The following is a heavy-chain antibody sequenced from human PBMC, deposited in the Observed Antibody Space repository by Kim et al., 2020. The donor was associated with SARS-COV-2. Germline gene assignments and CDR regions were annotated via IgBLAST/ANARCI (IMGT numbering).Heavy chain of an antibody. V-gene: IGHV3-30*04. J-gene: IGHJ6*01. CDR1: GFTFSSYA. CDR3: ARQYYDDSSGYYYPLNYYDGMDV. Sequence: GGSLRLSCAASGFTFSSYAMHWVRQAPGKGLEWVAVISYDGSNKYYADSVKGRFTISRDNYKNTQYLQMNSLRAEHTAVYYCARQYYDDSSGYYYPLNYYDGMDVGGQGTTGTVSS. D-gene: IGHD3-22*01. CDR2: ISYDGSNK.